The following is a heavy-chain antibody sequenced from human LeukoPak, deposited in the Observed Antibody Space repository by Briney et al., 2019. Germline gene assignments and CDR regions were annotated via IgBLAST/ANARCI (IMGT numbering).Heavy chain of an antibody. CDR3: ASPQYYYDSSGYAGAFDY. CDR2: ISYDGSNK. CDR1: GFTFSSYA. Sequence: GGSLRLSCAASGFTFSSYAMHWVRQAPGKGLEWVAVISYDGSNKYYADSVKGRFTISRDNSKNTLYLQMNSLRAEDTAVYYCASPQYYYDSSGYAGAFDYWGQGTLVTVSS. J-gene: IGHJ4*02. V-gene: IGHV3-30-3*01. D-gene: IGHD3-22*01.